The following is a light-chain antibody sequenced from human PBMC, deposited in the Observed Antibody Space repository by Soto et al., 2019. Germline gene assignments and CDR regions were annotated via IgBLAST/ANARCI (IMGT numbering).Light chain of an antibody. Sequence: DIQMTQSPSSLSASVGDRVTITCRASQSISRYLNWYQQKPGKAPKLLIYAASSLQSGVPSRFSGSGSATDFTLTISSLQPEASATYYCQQSYSTPRLFTFGQGTNLEI. CDR3: QQSYSTPRLFT. V-gene: IGKV1-39*01. CDR2: AAS. J-gene: IGKJ2*01. CDR1: QSISRY.